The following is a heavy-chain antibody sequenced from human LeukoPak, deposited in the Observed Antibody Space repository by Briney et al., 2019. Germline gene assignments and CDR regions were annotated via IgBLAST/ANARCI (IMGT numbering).Heavy chain of an antibody. CDR2: LSTRGTT. Sequence: SETLSLTCTVSGGSITTYPWSWVRQPARKRLGGIGRLSTRGTTNYNPSLKGRLTMSVDTSENQFYLSLSSVTAADTAVYYCAREAMTGLYFFDSWGQGTLVTVSS. D-gene: IGHD3-9*01. CDR3: AREAMTGLYFFDS. V-gene: IGHV4-4*07. J-gene: IGHJ4*02. CDR1: GGSITTYP.